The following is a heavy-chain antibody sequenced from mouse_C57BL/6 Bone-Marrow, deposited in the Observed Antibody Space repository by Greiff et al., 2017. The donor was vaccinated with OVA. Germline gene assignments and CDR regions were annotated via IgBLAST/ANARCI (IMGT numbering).Heavy chain of an antibody. Sequence: QVQLQQPGAELVKPGASVKMSCKASGYTFTSYWITWVKQRPGQGLEWIGDIYPGSGSTNYNEKFKSKATLTVDTSSSPAYMQLSSLTSEDSAVYYCARGGGTVEDWYFDVWGTGTTVTVSS. D-gene: IGHD1-1*01. J-gene: IGHJ1*03. CDR2: IYPGSGST. CDR3: ARGGGTVEDWYFDV. CDR1: GYTFTSYW. V-gene: IGHV1-55*01.